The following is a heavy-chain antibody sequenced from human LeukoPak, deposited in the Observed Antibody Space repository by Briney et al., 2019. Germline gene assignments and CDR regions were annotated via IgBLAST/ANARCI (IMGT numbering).Heavy chain of an antibody. CDR3: ARETYCSGGSCYKGNAFDI. D-gene: IGHD2-15*01. CDR1: GFTFSSYT. Sequence: PGGSLRLSCAASGFTFSSYTMNWVRQAPGKGLEWVSSISSSSYIYYADSMKGRFTISKDNAKNSLYLQMNSLRADDTAVYYCARETYCSGGSCYKGNAFDIWGQGTMVTVSS. V-gene: IGHV3-21*01. CDR2: ISSSSYI. J-gene: IGHJ3*02.